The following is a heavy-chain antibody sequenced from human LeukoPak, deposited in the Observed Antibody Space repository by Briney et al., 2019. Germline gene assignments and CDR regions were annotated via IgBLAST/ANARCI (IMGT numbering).Heavy chain of an antibody. Sequence: PGGSLRLSCAASGFTFDDYAMHWVRQAPGKGLEWVSSISSSSSYIYYADSVKGRFTISRDNAKNSLYLQMSSLRAEDTAVYYCARDPGGYCTSTSCSTGWLAPWGQGTLVTVSS. CDR1: GFTFDDYA. CDR3: ARDPGGYCTSTSCSTGWLAP. CDR2: ISSSSSYI. J-gene: IGHJ5*02. V-gene: IGHV3-21*01. D-gene: IGHD2-2*01.